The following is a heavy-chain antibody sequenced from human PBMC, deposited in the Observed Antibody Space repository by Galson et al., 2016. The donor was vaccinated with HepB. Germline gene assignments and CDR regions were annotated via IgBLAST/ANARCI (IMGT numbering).Heavy chain of an antibody. Sequence: CAISGDSVSNNYAAWNWIRQSPPRGLEWLGRTYYRSKWYNDYANSVKSRVTINSDTSTNQFSLHLKSVTPDDTAVYYCAREIHKYFYDSSGYDYWGQGSLVTVSS. D-gene: IGHD3-22*01. CDR2: TYYRSKWYN. V-gene: IGHV6-1*01. J-gene: IGHJ4*02. CDR1: GDSVSNNYAA. CDR3: AREIHKYFYDSSGYDY.